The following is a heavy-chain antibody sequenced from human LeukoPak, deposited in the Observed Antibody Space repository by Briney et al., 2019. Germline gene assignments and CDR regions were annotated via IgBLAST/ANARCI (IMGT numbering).Heavy chain of an antibody. V-gene: IGHV3-33*01. CDR3: ARDLNSPEDY. CDR1: GFTLSSYG. Sequence: GGSLRLSCAASGFTLSSYGMHWVRQAPGKGLEWVAVIWYDGSNKYYADSVKGRFTISRDNPKNTLYLQMNSLRAEDTAVYYCARDLNSPEDYWGQGTLVTVSS. J-gene: IGHJ4*02. D-gene: IGHD5-18*01. CDR2: IWYDGSNK.